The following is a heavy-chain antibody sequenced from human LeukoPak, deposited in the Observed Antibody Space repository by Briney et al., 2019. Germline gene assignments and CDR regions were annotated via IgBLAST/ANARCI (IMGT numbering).Heavy chain of an antibody. Sequence: SESESPTCTVSGGSISTYYWNWIRQPPGKGLEWIGYIYYSGSTNYNPSLTGRVTISVDTYKNQFSLKLSSVTAADTAVYYCAREYNYYDSSGWEAFEIWGQRALGSVSS. V-gene: IGHV4-59*01. CDR1: GGSISTYY. J-gene: IGHJ3*02. CDR3: AREYNYYDSSGWEAFEI. CDR2: IYYSGST. D-gene: IGHD3-22*01.